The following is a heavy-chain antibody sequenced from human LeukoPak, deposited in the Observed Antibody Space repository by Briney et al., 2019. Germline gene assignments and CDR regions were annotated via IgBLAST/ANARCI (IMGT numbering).Heavy chain of an antibody. V-gene: IGHV4-59*08. CDR2: ISRSGTT. CDR3: ASPGKYDNSPIDY. Sequence: SETLSLTCTVSGGSISSYYWNWIRQPPGKGLEWIGSISRSGTTSYNPSLQSRVTISVDTSKNQFSLKLSSVTATDAAVNYCASPGKYDNSPIDYWGPGTLVTVSS. J-gene: IGHJ4*02. D-gene: IGHD1-1*01. CDR1: GGSISSYY.